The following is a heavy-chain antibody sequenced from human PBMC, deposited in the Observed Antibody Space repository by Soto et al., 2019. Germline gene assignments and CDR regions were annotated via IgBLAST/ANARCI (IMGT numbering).Heavy chain of an antibody. D-gene: IGHD3-10*01. J-gene: IGHJ4*01. V-gene: IGHV3-23*01. CDR2: FRTGGDDGTT. CDR3: AKKVNSGPGSQYFDY. Sequence: RRLSCAASGFTFSSYSMSWGRQGPGKGLEWVSGFRTGGDDGTTYYADSVKGRFTISRDNSKNTLFLQMNSLRAEDTAIYYCAKKVNSGPGSQYFDYWGHGTLVTYSS. CDR1: GFTFSSYS.